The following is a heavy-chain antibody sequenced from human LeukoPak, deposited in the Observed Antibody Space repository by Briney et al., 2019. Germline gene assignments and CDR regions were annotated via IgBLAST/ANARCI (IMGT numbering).Heavy chain of an antibody. V-gene: IGHV4-59*08. CDR1: CRPIRSYY. CDR3: ARRGGNSSGYKLYYFDF. J-gene: IGHJ4*02. CDR2: VYYSGST. Sequence: KSSDTVSLLHCVCCRPIRSYYRSGIRQPPAKGLAWMGYVYYSGSTNYSPSLKSRVTISVDTSKNQFSLKLSSVTAADTAVYYCARRGGNSSGYKLYYFDFWGQGTLVTVSS. D-gene: IGHD3-22*01.